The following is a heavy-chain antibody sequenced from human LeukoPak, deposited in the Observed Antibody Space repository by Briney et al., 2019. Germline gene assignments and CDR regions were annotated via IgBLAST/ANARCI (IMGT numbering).Heavy chain of an antibody. CDR3: ARGEDFERYYLAY. CDR2: IYYTGTT. CDR1: GGSISIYY. V-gene: IGHV4-59*01. Sequence: SETLSLTCSVSGGSISIYYWTWIRQIPGKGLEWIGYIYYTGTTNYNPLFESRATISVDTSKNQFSRKLTSVTAADTAVYFCARGEDFERYYLAYWGQGTLVTVSS. D-gene: IGHD3-9*01. J-gene: IGHJ4*02.